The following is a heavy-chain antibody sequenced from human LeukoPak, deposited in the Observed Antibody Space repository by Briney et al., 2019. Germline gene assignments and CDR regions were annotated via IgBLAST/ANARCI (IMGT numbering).Heavy chain of an antibody. J-gene: IGHJ4*02. CDR2: IIPIFGTA. V-gene: IGHV1-69*05. CDR1: GGTFSSYA. D-gene: IGHD3-9*01. CDR3: GREHDTLTGFSFDS. Sequence: SVKVSCKASGGTFSSYAISWVRQAPGQGLEWMGGIIPIFGTANYAQKFQGRVTITTDESTSTAYMELSSLRSEDTAVYYCGREHDTLTGFSFDSWGQGTLVTVSS.